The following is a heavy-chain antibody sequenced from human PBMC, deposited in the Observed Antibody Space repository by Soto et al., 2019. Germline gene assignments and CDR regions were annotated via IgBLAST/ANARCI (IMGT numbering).Heavy chain of an antibody. CDR2: VSGSGSST. CDR1: GIAFSSFA. V-gene: IGHV3-23*01. CDR3: ARDRGNYYDTCRIDP. Sequence: LRLSCAASGIAFSSFAMNWVRQAPGKGLEWVSGVSGSGSSTNYADSVKGRFTISRDNSKNPLFLQMDNLRAEDTAIYYCARDRGNYYDTCRIDPWGQGSLVTICS. J-gene: IGHJ5*02. D-gene: IGHD3-22*01.